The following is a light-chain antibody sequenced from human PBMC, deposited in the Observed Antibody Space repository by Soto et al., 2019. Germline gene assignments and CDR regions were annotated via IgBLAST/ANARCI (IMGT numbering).Light chain of an antibody. V-gene: IGKV4-1*01. Sequence: DIVMTQSPDSLAVSLGERATINCKSTQSVLYSSNNKNYLAWYQQKPGQPPNLLIYWASTRESGVPNRFSGGGSGTDFTITISSLQAEDVAVYYCQQYYSTPYTFGEGTKLEIK. CDR3: QQYYSTPYT. J-gene: IGKJ2*01. CDR1: QSVLYSSNNKNY. CDR2: WAS.